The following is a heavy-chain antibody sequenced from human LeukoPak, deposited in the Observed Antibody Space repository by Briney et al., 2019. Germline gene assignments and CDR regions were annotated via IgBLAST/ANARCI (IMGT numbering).Heavy chain of an antibody. CDR3: TTDSWNPFDY. D-gene: IGHD1-1*01. V-gene: IGHV3-15*01. CDR2: IKGKSDGETT. Sequence: GGSLRLSCAASGFTFSNAWMSWVRQAPGKGLEWVGRIKGKSDGETTDYAAPVKGRFTISRDDSKNTLYLQMNSPKTEDTAVYYCTTDSWNPFDYWGQGTLVTVSS. CDR1: GFTFSNAW. J-gene: IGHJ4*02.